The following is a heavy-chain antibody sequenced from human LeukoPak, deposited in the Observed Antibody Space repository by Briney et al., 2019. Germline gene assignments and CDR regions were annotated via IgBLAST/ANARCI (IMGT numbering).Heavy chain of an antibody. CDR3: AREVVRETYYDFWSGYRPYFDY. CDR2: IKQDGSEK. Sequence: GGSLRLSCAASGFTFSSYWMSWVRQAPGKGLEWVANIKQDGSEKYYVDSVKGRFTISRDNAKNSLYLQMNSLRAEDTAVYYCAREVVRETYYDFWSGYRPYFDYWGQGTLVTVSS. J-gene: IGHJ4*02. V-gene: IGHV3-7*01. D-gene: IGHD3-3*01. CDR1: GFTFSSYW.